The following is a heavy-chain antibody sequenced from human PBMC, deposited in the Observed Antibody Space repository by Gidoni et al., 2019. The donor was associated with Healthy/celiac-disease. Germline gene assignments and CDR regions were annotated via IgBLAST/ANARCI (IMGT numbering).Heavy chain of an antibody. CDR3: ARARYLNNWFDP. CDR1: GFTFSSYA. J-gene: IGHJ5*02. D-gene: IGHD3-9*01. CDR2: ISYDGSNK. V-gene: IGHV3-30-3*01. Sequence: QVQLVESGGGVVQPGRSLRLSCAASGFTFSSYAMHWVRQAPGKGLEWVAVISYDGSNKYYADSVKGRFTISRDNSKNTLYLQMNSLRAEDTAVYYCARARYLNNWFDPWGQGTLVTVSS.